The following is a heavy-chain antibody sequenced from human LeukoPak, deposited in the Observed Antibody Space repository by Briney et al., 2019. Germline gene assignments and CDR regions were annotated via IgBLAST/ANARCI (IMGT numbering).Heavy chain of an antibody. CDR1: GFTFSSYS. CDR3: ARVSGGDPGY. CDR2: ISSSSSYL. J-gene: IGHJ4*02. V-gene: IGHV3-21*01. D-gene: IGHD2-21*02. Sequence: PGGSLRLSCAASGFTFSSYSMNWVRQAPGKGLEWVSSISSSSSYLYYADSVKGRFTISRDNAKNSLYLQMNSLRAEDTAVYYCARVSGGDPGYWGQGTLVTVSS.